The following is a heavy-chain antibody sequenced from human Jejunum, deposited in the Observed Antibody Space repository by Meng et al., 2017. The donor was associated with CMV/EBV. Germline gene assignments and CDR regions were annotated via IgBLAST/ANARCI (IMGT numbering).Heavy chain of an antibody. V-gene: IGHV3-48*03. CDR3: ARSKVAMGFDL. D-gene: IGHD5-12*01. CDR2: ISSGGGPQ. Sequence: CTASGFSFSNYAINWVRQAPGKGLEWVSFISSGGGPQYHADSVKGRFTISSGSAKNSLYLQMNGLRIEDTAIYYCARSKVAMGFDLWGQGTLVTVSS. CDR1: GFSFSNYA. J-gene: IGHJ5*02.